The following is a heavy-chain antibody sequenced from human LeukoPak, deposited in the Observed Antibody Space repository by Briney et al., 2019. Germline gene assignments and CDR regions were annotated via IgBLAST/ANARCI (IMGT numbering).Heavy chain of an antibody. CDR3: ARDKGYYYDSSGYYGYFDN. CDR2: IWYDGSKQ. CDR1: GFIFRIYG. J-gene: IGHJ4*02. Sequence: GGSLRLSCAASGFIFRIYGIHWVRQAPGKGLEWVAVIWYDGSKQYYADSVKGRFTISRDNSKNTLDLQMNSLRVEDTAVYYCARDKGYYYDSSGYYGYFDNWGQGALVTVSS. D-gene: IGHD3-22*01. V-gene: IGHV3-33*01.